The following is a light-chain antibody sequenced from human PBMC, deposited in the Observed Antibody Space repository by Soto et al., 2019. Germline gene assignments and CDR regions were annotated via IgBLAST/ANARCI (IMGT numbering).Light chain of an antibody. V-gene: IGLV2-14*01. CDR2: EVS. Sequence: QSVLTQPASVSGSLGQSITISCTGTSSDIGGYKYVSWYQQHPGKAPKLIIFEVSNRPSGVSGRFSGSNSGNTASLTISGLQAEDEADYYCTSYSRYRVLVFGGGTKVTVL. CDR1: SSDIGGYKY. CDR3: TSYSRYRVLV. J-gene: IGLJ3*02.